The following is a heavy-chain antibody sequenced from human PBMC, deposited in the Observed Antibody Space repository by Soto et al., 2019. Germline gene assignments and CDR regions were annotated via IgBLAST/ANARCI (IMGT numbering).Heavy chain of an antibody. J-gene: IGHJ3*02. CDR3: AREVGRTVTGI. V-gene: IGHV4-34*01. Sequence: QVQLQQWGAGLLKPSATLSLTCAVYVGSFSGYYWSWIRQPPGKGLEWIGEINHSGSTNYNPSLKSRVTISVDTSKNQFSLKLSSVAAADTAVYYCAREVGRTVTGIWGQGTMVTVSS. D-gene: IGHD4-17*01. CDR2: INHSGST. CDR1: VGSFSGYY.